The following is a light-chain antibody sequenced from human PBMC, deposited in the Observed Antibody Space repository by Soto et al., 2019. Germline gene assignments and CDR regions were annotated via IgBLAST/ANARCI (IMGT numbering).Light chain of an antibody. CDR2: EVS. J-gene: IGLJ1*01. Sequence: QYVLTQPPSASGSFGQSVTISCTGKSSDVGGYNYVSWYQQHPGKAPKLMIYEVSEPPSGVPDRFSGSKSGNTASLTVSGLQADDEADYYCSSYSGTNYHYVFGTGTKVTVL. CDR1: SSDVGGYNY. CDR3: SSYSGTNYHYV. V-gene: IGLV2-8*01.